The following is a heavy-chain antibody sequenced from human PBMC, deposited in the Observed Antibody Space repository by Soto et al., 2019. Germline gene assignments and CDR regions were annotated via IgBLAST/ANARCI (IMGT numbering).Heavy chain of an antibody. J-gene: IGHJ5*02. D-gene: IGHD1-7*01. CDR3: ARTSSGTREGFDP. CDR1: GYTFTSYD. Sequence: QVQLVQSGAEVKKPGASVKVSCKASGYTFTSYDINRVRQATGQGLEWMGWINPNNGNTGYAQKFQGRVTLTRSTSISTAYMELSSLRSDDTAVYYCARTSSGTREGFDPWGQGTLVTVSS. V-gene: IGHV1-8*01. CDR2: INPNNGNT.